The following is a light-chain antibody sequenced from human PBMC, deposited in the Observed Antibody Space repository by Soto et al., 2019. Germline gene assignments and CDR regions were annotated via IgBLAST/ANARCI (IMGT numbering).Light chain of an antibody. CDR3: QQYDSWPLT. Sequence: EVVMTQSPATLSVSPGERATLSCRASQSVSTNLAWYQQKPGQAPRLLIYGASTRATGVPGRFSGSGSGTDFTLTISSPQSEEFGVYFCQQYDSWPLTFGGGTKVAIK. V-gene: IGKV3-15*01. J-gene: IGKJ4*01. CDR1: QSVSTN. CDR2: GAS.